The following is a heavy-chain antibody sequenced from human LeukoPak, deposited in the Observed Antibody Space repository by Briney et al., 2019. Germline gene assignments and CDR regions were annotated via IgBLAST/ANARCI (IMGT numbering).Heavy chain of an antibody. CDR3: ARDKPEYSSSPYYYYMDV. J-gene: IGHJ6*03. D-gene: IGHD6-6*01. V-gene: IGHV4-61*02. CDR1: GGSISSGSYY. Sequence: SQTLSLTCTVSGGSISSGSYYWSWIRQPAGKGLEWIGRIYTSGSTNYNPSLKSRVTISVDTSKNQFSLKLSSVTAADTAVYYCARDKPEYSSSPYYYYMDVWGKGTTVTVSS. CDR2: IYTSGST.